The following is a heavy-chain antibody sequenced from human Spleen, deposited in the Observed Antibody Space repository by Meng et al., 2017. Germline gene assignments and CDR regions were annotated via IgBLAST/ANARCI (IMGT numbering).Heavy chain of an antibody. CDR1: GGAISSGGDS. V-gene: IGHV4-30-2*01. D-gene: IGHD2/OR15-2a*01. CDR2: IYHSGST. Sequence: QLQLQESGAGLGKPSQTLSRTCAASGGAISSGGDSGSWIRQPPGKGLEWIGYIYHSGSTHYNPSLKSRVIMSVDTSKNQFSLKLYSVTAADTAVYYCARARTTNQSKYRNAYNWFDPWGQGTLVTVSS. CDR3: ARARTTNQSKYRNAYNWFDP. J-gene: IGHJ5*02.